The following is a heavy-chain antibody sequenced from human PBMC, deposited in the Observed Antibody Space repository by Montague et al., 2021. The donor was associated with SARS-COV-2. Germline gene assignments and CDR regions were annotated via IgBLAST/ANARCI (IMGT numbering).Heavy chain of an antibody. CDR1: GFIFDDYG. V-gene: IGHV3-20*03. CDR2: ITRNGDST. J-gene: IGHJ4*02. CDR3: ARGYNYGPFDY. D-gene: IGHD5-18*01. Sequence: SLSLSFSASGFIFDDYGMSWVRQVPGKGLEWVSGITRNGDSTSHADSVKGRFTISRDNAKNSLSLQMNSLRAEDTAFYYCARGYNYGPFDYWGQGILVTVSS.